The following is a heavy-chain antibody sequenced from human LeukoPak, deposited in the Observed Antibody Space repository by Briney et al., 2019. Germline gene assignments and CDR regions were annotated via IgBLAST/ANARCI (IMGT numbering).Heavy chain of an antibody. Sequence: SETLSLTCTVSGGSFSNYYWSWIRQPAGKGLEGIGRIYTSGSTNYNPSLKSRVTLSVDTSKNPFSLRLSSVTDADTAVYYCARDRAYGDHYFDYWGQGTLVTVSS. J-gene: IGHJ4*02. V-gene: IGHV4-4*07. CDR3: ARDRAYGDHYFDY. CDR1: GGSFSNYY. CDR2: IYTSGST. D-gene: IGHD4-17*01.